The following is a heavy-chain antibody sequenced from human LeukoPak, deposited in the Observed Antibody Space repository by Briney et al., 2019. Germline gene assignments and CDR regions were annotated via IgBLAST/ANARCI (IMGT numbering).Heavy chain of an antibody. Sequence: PGGSLRLSCAASGFTFSSYAMSWVRQAPGKGLEWVSAISGSGGSTYYADSVKGRFTISRDNAKNTLYLQMKRLRGEDTAVYYCAKGVTGILDAFDIWGQGTMVTVSS. J-gene: IGHJ3*02. V-gene: IGHV3-23*01. D-gene: IGHD2-21*02. CDR1: GFTFSSYA. CDR2: ISGSGGST. CDR3: AKGVTGILDAFDI.